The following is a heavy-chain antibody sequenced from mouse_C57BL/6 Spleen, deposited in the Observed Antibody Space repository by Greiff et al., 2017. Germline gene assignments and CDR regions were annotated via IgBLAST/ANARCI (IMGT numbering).Heavy chain of an antibody. J-gene: IGHJ1*03. CDR1: GFSLTSYA. CDR3: ARNEYYGSSYDWYFDV. V-gene: IGHV2-9-1*01. CDR2: IWTGGGT. D-gene: IGHD1-1*01. Sequence: VQLQQSGPGLVAPSQSLSITCTVSGFSLTSYAISWVRQPPGQGLEWLGVIWTGGGTNYNSAPKSRLSNSKDNSKSQVFLKMNSLQTADTARYYCARNEYYGSSYDWYFDVWGTGTTVTVAS.